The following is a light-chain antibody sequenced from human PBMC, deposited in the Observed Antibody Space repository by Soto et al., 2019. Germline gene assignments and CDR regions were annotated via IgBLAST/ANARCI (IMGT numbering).Light chain of an antibody. CDR3: SSYTNSSTQV. CDR2: EVS. Sequence: QSALTQPASVSGSPGQSITICCTGTSSDVGGYNYVSWYQQHPGKAPKLMIYEVSNRPSGVSNRFSGSKSGNTASLTISGLQAEDEADYCCSSYTNSSTQVFGGGTKLTVL. J-gene: IGLJ3*02. CDR1: SSDVGGYNY. V-gene: IGLV2-14*01.